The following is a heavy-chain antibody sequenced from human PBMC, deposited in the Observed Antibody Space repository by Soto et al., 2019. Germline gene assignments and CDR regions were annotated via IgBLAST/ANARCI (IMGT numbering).Heavy chain of an antibody. J-gene: IGHJ3*01. CDR2: IGISIGYI. CDR1: GFSLSSYT. Sequence: EEQLVESGGGLVKPGGSLRISCVASGFSLSSYTMSWVRQAPGKGLEWVSSIGISIGYIYYAESVTGRFTISRDNAQNSLFLEMNSLRAEDTALYFCGRNVLAVTEDAVDVWGQGTMVTVSS. CDR3: GRNVLAVTEDAVDV. D-gene: IGHD4-4*01. V-gene: IGHV3-21*01.